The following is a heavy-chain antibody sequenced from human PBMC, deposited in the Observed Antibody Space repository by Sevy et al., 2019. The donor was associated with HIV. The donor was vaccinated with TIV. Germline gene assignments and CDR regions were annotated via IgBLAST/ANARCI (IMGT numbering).Heavy chain of an antibody. CDR3: ARSRGWRDAFDI. CDR1: GFTFSSYW. J-gene: IGHJ3*02. V-gene: IGHV3-7*01. D-gene: IGHD3-10*01. CDR2: IKQDGSDE. Sequence: GGSLRLSCAASGFTFSSYWMTWVRQAPGKGLEWVANIKQDGSDEYYVDSVKGRFTISGDNAKNSLYLQMNSLRGEDTAVYYCARSRGWRDAFDIWGQGTMVTVSS.